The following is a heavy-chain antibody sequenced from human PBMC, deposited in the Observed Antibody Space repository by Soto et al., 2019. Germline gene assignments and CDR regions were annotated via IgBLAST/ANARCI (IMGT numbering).Heavy chain of an antibody. J-gene: IGHJ5*02. CDR3: ARHPIRYYDVLTGQIVYPESNCVDL. CDR2: VYHTGST. D-gene: IGHD3-9*01. Sequence: SETLSLTCAVSGGFITNDYWSWIRQPPGKGLEWIGYVYHTGSTNYKPSLKSRVTISVDKSKNQFSLKLTSVTAADTAVYYCARHPIRYYDVLTGQIVYPESNCVDLWGHGILVTVSS. V-gene: IGHV4-59*08. CDR1: GGFITNDY.